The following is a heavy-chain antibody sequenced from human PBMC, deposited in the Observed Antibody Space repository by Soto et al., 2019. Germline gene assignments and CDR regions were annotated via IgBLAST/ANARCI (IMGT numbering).Heavy chain of an antibody. V-gene: IGHV4-39*01. D-gene: IGHD2-2*02. J-gene: IGHJ5*02. CDR1: GGSISRSTYY. CDR2: IYYSGST. Sequence: SETLSLTCTVSGGSISRSTYYWGWIRQPPGKGLEWIGSIYYSGSTYYRPSLKSRVTISVDTSKNQFSLKLSSVTAADTAVYYCVRQVPAAIRLGWFDPWGQGTLVTV. CDR3: VRQVPAAIRLGWFDP.